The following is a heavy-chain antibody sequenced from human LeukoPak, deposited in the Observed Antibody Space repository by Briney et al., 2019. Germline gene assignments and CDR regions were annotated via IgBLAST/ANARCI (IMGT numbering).Heavy chain of an antibody. V-gene: IGHV4-59*01. CDR2: IYYSGST. Sequence: PETLSLTCTVSGGSISSYYWSWIRQPPGKGLEWIGYIYYSGSTNYNPSLKSRVSISVDTSKNQFSLKLSSVTAADTAVYYCASVSGYDYYYMDVWGKGTTVTVSS. CDR3: ASVSGYDYYYMDV. J-gene: IGHJ6*03. D-gene: IGHD6-19*01. CDR1: GGSISSYY.